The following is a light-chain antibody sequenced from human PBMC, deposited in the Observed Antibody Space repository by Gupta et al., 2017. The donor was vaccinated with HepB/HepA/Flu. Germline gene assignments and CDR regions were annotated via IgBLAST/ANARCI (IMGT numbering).Light chain of an antibody. J-gene: IGKJ3*01. CDR1: QSVSSN. Sequence: DIVMTQSPATLSVSPGERATLSCRASQSVSSNLAWYQQKPGQAPRLLIYGASTRATGSPARFSGSGSGTECTLTISSLQSEDFAVYYCQQYNNWRFTFGPGTKVEIK. V-gene: IGKV3-15*01. CDR3: QQYNNWRFT. CDR2: GAS.